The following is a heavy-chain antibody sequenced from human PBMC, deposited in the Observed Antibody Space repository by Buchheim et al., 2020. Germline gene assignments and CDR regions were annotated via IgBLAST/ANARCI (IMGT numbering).Heavy chain of an antibody. CDR3: ARGRVGYCSSTSCSHYYYYGMDV. J-gene: IGHJ6*02. CDR2: INHSGST. V-gene: IGHV4-34*01. CDR1: GGSFSGYY. Sequence: QVQLQQWGAGLLKPSETLSLTCAVYGGSFSGYYWSWIRQPPGKGLEWIGEINHSGSTNYNPSLKSRVTISVDTSKNQFSLQLSSVTAADTAVYYCARGRVGYCSSTSCSHYYYYGMDVWGQGTT. D-gene: IGHD2-2*01.